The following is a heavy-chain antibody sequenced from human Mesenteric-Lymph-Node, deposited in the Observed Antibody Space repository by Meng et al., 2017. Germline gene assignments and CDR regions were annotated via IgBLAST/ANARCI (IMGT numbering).Heavy chain of an antibody. CDR3: ARQNYYDSSGYYYYIDY. Sequence: SGPTLVKPTQTLTLTCTFSGFSLSTSGVGVGWIRQPPGKALEWLALIYWNDDKRYSPSLKSRLTITKDTSKNQVVPTMTNMDPVDTATYYCARQNYYDSSGYYYYIDYWGQGTLVTVSS. J-gene: IGHJ4*02. D-gene: IGHD3-22*01. CDR2: IYWNDDK. CDR1: GFSLSTSGVG. V-gene: IGHV2-5*01.